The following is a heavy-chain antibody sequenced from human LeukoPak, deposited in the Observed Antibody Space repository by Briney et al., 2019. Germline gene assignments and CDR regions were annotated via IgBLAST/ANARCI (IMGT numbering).Heavy chain of an antibody. CDR3: ARGIDTVMGDYFDY. V-gene: IGHV3-33*01. Sequence: GRSLRLSCAASGFTFSSYGMHWVRQAPGKGLEWVAVIWYDGSNKYYGDSVKGRFTIPRDNSKNTLYLQMSSLRGEDTAVYYCARGIDTVMGDYFDYWGQGTLVTVSS. J-gene: IGHJ4*02. D-gene: IGHD5-18*01. CDR1: GFTFSSYG. CDR2: IWYDGSNK.